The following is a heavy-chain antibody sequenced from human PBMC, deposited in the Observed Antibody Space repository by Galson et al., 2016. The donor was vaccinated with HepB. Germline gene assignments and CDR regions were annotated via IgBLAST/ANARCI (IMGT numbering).Heavy chain of an antibody. Sequence: TLSLTCTVSGGSVSSGSYYWSWIRQPPGKGLEWIGYSYYSGSTNYNPSLKSRVTISVDTSKNQFSLKLSSVTAADTAVYYCARGDSSWGYWYFDLWGRGTLVTVSS. CDR1: GGSVSSGSYY. D-gene: IGHD6-13*01. V-gene: IGHV4-61*01. CDR2: SYYSGST. J-gene: IGHJ2*01. CDR3: ARGDSSWGYWYFDL.